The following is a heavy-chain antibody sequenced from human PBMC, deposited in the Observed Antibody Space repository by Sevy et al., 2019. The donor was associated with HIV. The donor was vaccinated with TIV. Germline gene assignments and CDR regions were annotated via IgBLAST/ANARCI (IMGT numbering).Heavy chain of an antibody. D-gene: IGHD3-16*01. CDR1: EFIFTGYW. V-gene: IGHV3-7*01. CDR3: ARAGGWGNINHSNQILDI. Sequence: GGSLRLSCAASEFIFTGYWMNWVRQAPGKGLEWVANIDQDGSDKRYVDSWRGRFTISRDNAKNFLYLQMSSLRADDTAVYYCARAGGWGNINHSNQILDIWGHGTKVTVSS. CDR2: IDQDGSDK. J-gene: IGHJ3*02.